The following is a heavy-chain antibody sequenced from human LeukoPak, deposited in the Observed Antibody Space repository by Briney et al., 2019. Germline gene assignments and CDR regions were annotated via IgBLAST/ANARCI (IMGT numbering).Heavy chain of an antibody. CDR1: GFTFSSYG. J-gene: IGHJ4*02. D-gene: IGHD6-19*01. Sequence: GGSLRLSCAASGFTFSSYGMHWVRQAPGKGLEWVSSISGRSTDIYYADSVKGRFTISRDNAKNTLYLQMNSLRAEDTAVYYCARGLLGYSSGWYYFDYWGQGTLVTVSS. CDR2: ISGRSTDI. CDR3: ARGLLGYSSGWYYFDY. V-gene: IGHV3-21*01.